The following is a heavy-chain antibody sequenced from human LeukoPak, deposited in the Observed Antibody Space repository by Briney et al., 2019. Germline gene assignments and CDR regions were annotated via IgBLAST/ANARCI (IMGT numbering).Heavy chain of an antibody. CDR3: AKRGGLPPLDYYYYYMDV. J-gene: IGHJ6*03. Sequence: GGSLRLSCAASGFTFSSFAMSWVRQAPGKGLEWVSGISGSGGSTYYADSVKGRFTISRDNSKNTLHLQMNSLRAEDTAVYYCAKRGGLPPLDYYYYYMDVWGKGTTVTVSS. D-gene: IGHD2-15*01. CDR2: ISGSGGST. V-gene: IGHV3-23*01. CDR1: GFTFSSFA.